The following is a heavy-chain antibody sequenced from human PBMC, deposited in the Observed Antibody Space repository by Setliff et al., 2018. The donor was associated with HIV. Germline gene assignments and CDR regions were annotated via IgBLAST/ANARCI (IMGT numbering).Heavy chain of an antibody. D-gene: IGHD4-17*01. Sequence: GGSLRLSCAASGFTFSNYGMQWVRQAPGKGLEWVAIISYHERDSFYADSVKGRFTISKDNSKNMLYLQMNSLRTEDTAVYYCTKPTTVVTSYYFDSWGQGTQVTVSS. CDR3: TKPTTVVTSYYFDS. CDR2: ISYHERDS. CDR1: GFTFSNYG. J-gene: IGHJ4*02. V-gene: IGHV3-30*18.